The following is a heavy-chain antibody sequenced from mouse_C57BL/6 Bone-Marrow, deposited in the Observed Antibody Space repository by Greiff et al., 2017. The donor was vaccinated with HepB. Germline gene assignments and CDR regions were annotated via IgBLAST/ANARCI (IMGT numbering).Heavy chain of an antibody. CDR3: ARKGRTAQAPYYAMDY. CDR1: GFSLTSYA. V-gene: IGHV2-9-1*01. J-gene: IGHJ4*01. CDR2: IWTGGGT. D-gene: IGHD3-2*02. Sequence: VQLQQSGPGLVAPSQSLSITCTVSGFSLTSYAISWVRQPPGKGLEWLGVIWTGGGTTYNSALKSRLSISKDNSKSQVFLKMNSLQTDDTARYYCARKGRTAQAPYYAMDYWGQGTSVTVSS.